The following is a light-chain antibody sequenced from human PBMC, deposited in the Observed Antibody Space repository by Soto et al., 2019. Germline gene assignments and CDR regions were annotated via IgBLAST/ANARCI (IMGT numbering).Light chain of an antibody. CDR1: QSISNW. CDR3: QQYDTYWT. V-gene: IGKV1-5*03. Sequence: DIQMTQSPSTLSASVGDRVIITCLASQSISNWLAWYQQKPGKAPNLLIYKASSLKSGVPSRFSGSGSGTEFPLTISSLQPDDFATYYCQQYDTYWTFGQRTKVDI. CDR2: KAS. J-gene: IGKJ1*01.